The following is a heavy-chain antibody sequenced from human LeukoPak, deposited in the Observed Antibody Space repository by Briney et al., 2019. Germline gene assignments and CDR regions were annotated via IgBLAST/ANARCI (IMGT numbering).Heavy chain of an antibody. CDR2: INAGNGNT. J-gene: IGHJ5*02. CDR3: ARSLHYYGSGSPPVAWFDP. V-gene: IGHV1-3*01. CDR1: GYTFTIYA. D-gene: IGHD3-10*01. Sequence: ASVKVSFKASGYTFTIYAMHWVRQAPGQRLEWMGWINAGNGNTKYSQKFQGRVTITRDTSASTAYMELSSLRSEDTAVYYCARSLHYYGSGSPPVAWFDPWGQGTLVTVSS.